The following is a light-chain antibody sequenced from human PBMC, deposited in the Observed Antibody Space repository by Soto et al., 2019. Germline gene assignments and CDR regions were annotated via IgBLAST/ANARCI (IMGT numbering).Light chain of an antibody. Sequence: ESVLTQAPGTLSLSPGERATLSCRASQSVSSNYLAWYQQKPGQAPRPLIYGASSRATGIPDRFSGSGAGTDFTLTISRLESEDFAVYYCQQYGSSPWTFGQRTKVDIK. J-gene: IGKJ1*01. CDR1: QSVSSNY. CDR2: GAS. V-gene: IGKV3-20*01. CDR3: QQYGSSPWT.